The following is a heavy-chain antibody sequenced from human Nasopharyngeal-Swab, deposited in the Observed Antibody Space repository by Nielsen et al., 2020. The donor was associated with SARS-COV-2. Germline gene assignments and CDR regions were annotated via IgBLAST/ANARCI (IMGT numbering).Heavy chain of an antibody. J-gene: IGHJ6*04. D-gene: IGHD4-17*01. CDR1: GFTFSSYS. Sequence: GESLKISCAASGFTFSSYSMNWVRQAPGKGLEWVSSISSSSSYIYYADSVKGRFTISRDNAKNSLYLQMNSLRAEDTAVYYCARGSRDYENNYYYYGMDVWGKGTTFTVSS. CDR2: ISSSSSYI. V-gene: IGHV3-21*01. CDR3: ARGSRDYENNYYYYGMDV.